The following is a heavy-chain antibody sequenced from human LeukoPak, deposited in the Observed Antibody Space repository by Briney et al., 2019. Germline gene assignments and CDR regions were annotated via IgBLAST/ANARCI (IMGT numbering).Heavy chain of an antibody. CDR1: GGSISSSSYY. CDR3: ARDLYRFGVAAAPPNWFDP. V-gene: IGHV4-39*07. J-gene: IGHJ5*02. CDR2: IYYSGST. D-gene: IGHD6-13*01. Sequence: SETPSLTCTVSGGSISSSSYYWGWIRQPPGKGLEWIGSIYYSGSTYYNPSLKSRVTISVDTSKNQFSLKLSSVTAADTAVYYCARDLYRFGVAAAPPNWFDPWGQGTLVTVSS.